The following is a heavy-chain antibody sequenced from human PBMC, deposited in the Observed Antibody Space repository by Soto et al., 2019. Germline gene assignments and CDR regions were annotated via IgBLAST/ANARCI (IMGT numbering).Heavy chain of an antibody. CDR2: ILFDGSNK. CDR1: GFTFSSYG. Sequence: GGSLRLSCAASGFTFSSYGMHWVRQAPSKGLESVVVILFDGSNKYYADFVKGRFTISRDNSKNTLYLQMNILRAEDTAVYYCVKDTVIRGYCSGGSCYYFDYWGQGTLVTVSS. CDR3: VKDTVIRGYCSGGSCYYFDY. J-gene: IGHJ4*02. V-gene: IGHV3-30*18. D-gene: IGHD2-15*01.